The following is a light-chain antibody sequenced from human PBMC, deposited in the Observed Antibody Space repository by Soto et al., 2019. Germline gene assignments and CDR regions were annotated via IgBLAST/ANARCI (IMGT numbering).Light chain of an antibody. CDR2: GAS. J-gene: IGKJ2*01. CDR1: QSVSSN. V-gene: IGKV3-15*01. CDR3: QQYNNWPLYT. Sequence: EIVMTQSPATLSVSPGERATLSCRASQSVSSNLAWYQQKPGQAPRLLIYGASTRANGIPARFSGSGSGTAVTLPISSLQSEAVAVSYCQQYNNWPLYTFGQGTKLEIK.